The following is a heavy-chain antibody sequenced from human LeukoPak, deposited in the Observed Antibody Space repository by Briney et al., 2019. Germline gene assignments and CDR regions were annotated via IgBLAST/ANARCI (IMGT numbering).Heavy chain of an antibody. Sequence: GGSLRLSCSASGFTFSRYAMHWVRQAPGKGLEYVSAISSNGGSTHYADSVKGRFTISRDNSKNTLYLQMSSLRTEDTAVYYCVKDGSGSYYTYYFDYWGQGTLVTVSS. CDR1: GFTFSRYA. V-gene: IGHV3-64D*06. CDR3: VKDGSGSYYTYYFDY. CDR2: ISSNGGST. D-gene: IGHD3-10*01. J-gene: IGHJ4*02.